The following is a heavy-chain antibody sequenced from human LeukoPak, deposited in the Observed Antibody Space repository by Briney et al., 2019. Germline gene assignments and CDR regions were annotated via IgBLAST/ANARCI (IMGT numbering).Heavy chain of an antibody. J-gene: IGHJ4*02. CDR1: GFTFSSYG. Sequence: GRSLRLSCAASGFTFSSYGMHWVRQAPGKGLEWVAVIWYDGSNKYYADSVKGRFTISRDNSKNTLYLQMNSLRAEATAVYYSARGLRYFVWLQNYYFDYWGQGTLVTVSS. D-gene: IGHD3-9*01. CDR3: ARGLRYFVWLQNYYFDY. V-gene: IGHV3-33*01. CDR2: IWYDGSNK.